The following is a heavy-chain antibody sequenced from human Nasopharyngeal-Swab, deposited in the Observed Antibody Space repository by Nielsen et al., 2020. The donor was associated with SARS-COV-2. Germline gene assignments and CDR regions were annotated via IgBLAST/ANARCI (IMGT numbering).Heavy chain of an antibody. CDR3: AKDRDSGDDSDDYYHYYGMDV. V-gene: IGHV3-23*01. CDR2: ISGSDHTT. CDR1: GFTFRSYA. Sequence: GESLKISCAASGFTFRSYAISWVRQAPGKGLEWVSVISGSDHTTYYADSVKGRFTISRDNSENTVNLQMNSLRVEDTAIYYCAKDRDSGDDSDDYYHYYGMDVWGQGTTVTVSS. J-gene: IGHJ6*02. D-gene: IGHD5-12*01.